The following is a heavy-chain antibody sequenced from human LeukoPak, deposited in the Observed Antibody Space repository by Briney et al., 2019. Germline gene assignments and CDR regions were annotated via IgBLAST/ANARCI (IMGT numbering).Heavy chain of an antibody. V-gene: IGHV3-30*18. CDR1: GFTFSSYG. CDR2: ISYDGSNK. CDR3: AKVEPGYSSGSIDY. J-gene: IGHJ4*02. D-gene: IGHD6-19*01. Sequence: PGGSLRLSCAASGFTFSSYGMHWVRQAPGKGLEWVAVISYDGSNKYYADSVKGRFTISRDNSKDTLYLQMNSLRAEDTAVYYCAKVEPGYSSGSIDYWGQGTLVTVSS.